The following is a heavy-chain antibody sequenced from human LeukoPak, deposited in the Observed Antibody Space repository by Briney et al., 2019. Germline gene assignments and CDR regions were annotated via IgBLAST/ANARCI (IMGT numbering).Heavy chain of an antibody. V-gene: IGHV1-18*01. Sequence: VKVSCKASGYTFNSYDISWVRQAPGQGLERMGWISAYTGNTNYTQKFQGRVTMTTDTSTSTAYMELTSLRSDDTAVYYCGRAGTWEVVIDYWGQGTLVTVSS. CDR3: GRAGTWEVVIDY. J-gene: IGHJ4*02. D-gene: IGHD3-10*01. CDR1: GYTFNSYD. CDR2: ISAYTGNT.